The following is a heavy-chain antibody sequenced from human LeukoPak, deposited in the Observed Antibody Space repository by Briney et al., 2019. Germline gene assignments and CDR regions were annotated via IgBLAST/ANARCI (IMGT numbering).Heavy chain of an antibody. CDR1: GFTFSSYW. Sequence: GGSLRLSCAASGFTFSSYWMHWVRQAPGKGLVWVSRINSDVSSTSYADSVKGRFTISRDNAKNTRYLRMHRRRAEDSHQVYSGRGPGRSWDGMHYYYGIDIWGPRDPVTVS. CDR3: GRGPGRSWDGMHYYYGIDI. J-gene: IGHJ6*02. CDR2: INSDVSST. V-gene: IGHV3-74*01. D-gene: IGHD6-13*01.